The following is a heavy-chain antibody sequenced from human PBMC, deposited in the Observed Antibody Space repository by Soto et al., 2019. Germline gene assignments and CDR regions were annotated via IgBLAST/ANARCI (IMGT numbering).Heavy chain of an antibody. V-gene: IGHV3-23*01. CDR2: ISGSGGST. CDR3: AKDRGYSSGWYYFDY. D-gene: IGHD6-19*01. CDR1: GFTFSSYA. J-gene: IGHJ4*02. Sequence: EVQLLESGGGLVQPGGSLRLSCAASGFTFSSYAMSWVRQAPGKGLEWVSAISGSGGSTYYADSVKGRFTISRDNSKNTLYLQRNSLRAEDTAVYYCAKDRGYSSGWYYFDYWGQGTLVTVSS.